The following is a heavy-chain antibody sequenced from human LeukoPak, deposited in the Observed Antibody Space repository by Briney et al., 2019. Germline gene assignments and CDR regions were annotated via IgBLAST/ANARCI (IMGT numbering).Heavy chain of an antibody. CDR1: GFTFSRYW. J-gene: IGHJ4*02. CDR3: AKDRQWLVRSLDY. D-gene: IGHD6-19*01. CDR2: ISYDGSNK. Sequence: QPGGSLRLSCAASGFTFSRYWMSWVRQAPGKGLEWVAVISYDGSNKYYADSVKGRFTISRDNSKNTLYLQMNSLRAEDTAVYYCAKDRQWLVRSLDYWGQGTLVTVSS. V-gene: IGHV3-30*18.